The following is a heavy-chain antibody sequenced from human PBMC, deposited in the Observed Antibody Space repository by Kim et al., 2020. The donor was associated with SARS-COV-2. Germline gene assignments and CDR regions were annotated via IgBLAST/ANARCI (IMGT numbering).Heavy chain of an antibody. CDR1: GGSISSSSYY. D-gene: IGHD2-2*01. CDR2: IYYSGST. Sequence: SETLSLTCTVSGGSISSSSYYWGWIRQPPGKGLEWIGSIYYSGSTYYNPSLKSRVTISVDTSKNQFSLKLSSVTAADTAVYYCARERRYQYYFDYWGQG. CDR3: ARERRYQYYFDY. J-gene: IGHJ4*02. V-gene: IGHV4-39*01.